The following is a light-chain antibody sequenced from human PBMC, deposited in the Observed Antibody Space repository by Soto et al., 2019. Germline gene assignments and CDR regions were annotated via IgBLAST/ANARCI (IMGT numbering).Light chain of an antibody. CDR2: AAS. Sequence: AIQMTQSPSSLSASVGDRVAISCRASQDIRNTLAWYQQKPGEAPKLLIFAASNLQSGVPSRFRGSGSVTDFTLAITGLQHEDFATYYCLQYYNFSWTFGQGTKVDIK. CDR1: QDIRNT. V-gene: IGKV1-6*01. J-gene: IGKJ1*01. CDR3: LQYYNFSWT.